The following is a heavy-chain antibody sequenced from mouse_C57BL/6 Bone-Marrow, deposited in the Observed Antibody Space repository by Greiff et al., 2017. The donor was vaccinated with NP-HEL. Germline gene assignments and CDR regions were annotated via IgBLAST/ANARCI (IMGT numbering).Heavy chain of an antibody. J-gene: IGHJ2*01. Sequence: DVKLVESGGGLVQPGGSLSLSCAASGFTFTDYYMSWVRQPPGKALEWLGFIRNKDNGYTSEYSASVKGRFTITRENSQSILNHQMNALRAEDSDTYYCARYEYDDYCDGWGKGTTLTVSS. CDR3: ARYEYDDYCDG. CDR2: IRNKDNGYTS. V-gene: IGHV7-3*01. CDR1: GFTFTDYY. D-gene: IGHD2-14*01.